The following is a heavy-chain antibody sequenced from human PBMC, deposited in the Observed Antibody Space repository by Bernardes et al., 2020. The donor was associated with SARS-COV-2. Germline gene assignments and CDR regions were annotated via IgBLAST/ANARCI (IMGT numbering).Heavy chain of an antibody. J-gene: IGHJ6*02. CDR1: GYTFTELS. D-gene: IGHD2-2*01. CDR2: FNPEDGGR. CDR3: ALEGAVYCSGTTCDIRGVGNYGMDV. Sequence: ASVKVSCKVSGYTFTELSMQWVRQSPGKGPEWMGGFNPEDGGRIYAQKFQGRVTMTEDTSTGTAYMELSSLTSDDTAVYFCALEGAVYCSGTTCDIRGVGNYGMDVWGQGTTVTVSS. V-gene: IGHV1-24*01.